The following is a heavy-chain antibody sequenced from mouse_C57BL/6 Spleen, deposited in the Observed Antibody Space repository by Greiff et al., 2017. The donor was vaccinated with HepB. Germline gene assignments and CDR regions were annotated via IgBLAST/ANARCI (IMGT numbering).Heavy chain of an antibody. CDR1: GYTFTSYW. J-gene: IGHJ2*01. CDR3: ARIKKVVATYVDY. Sequence: VXLQQSGAELVKAGASVKMSCKASGYTFTSYWMHWVKQRLGQGLEWFAETNPTNGRTYYNEKFKSKATLTVDKSSSTAYMLLSGPPFEDSAVYYCARIKKVVATYVDYWGQGTTLTVSS. V-gene: IGHV1S81*02. D-gene: IGHD1-1*01. CDR2: TNPTNGRT.